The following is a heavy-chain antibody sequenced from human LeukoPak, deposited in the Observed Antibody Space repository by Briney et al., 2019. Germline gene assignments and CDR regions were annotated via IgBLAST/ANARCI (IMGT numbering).Heavy chain of an antibody. CDR1: GDSVSSNSAA. CDR3: ARVRGRGYSYGNDY. J-gene: IGHJ4*02. V-gene: IGHV6-1*01. D-gene: IGHD5-18*01. CDR2: TYYRSKWYN. Sequence: SQTLSLTCAIFGDSVSSNSAAWNWIRQSPSKGLEWLGRTYYRSKWYNDYAVSVKSRITINPDTSKNQFSLQLNSVTPQDTAVYYCARVRGRGYSYGNDYWGQGTLVTVSS.